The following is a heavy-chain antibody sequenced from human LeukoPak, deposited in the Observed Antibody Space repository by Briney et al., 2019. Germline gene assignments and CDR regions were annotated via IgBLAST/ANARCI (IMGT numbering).Heavy chain of an antibody. J-gene: IGHJ6*02. Sequence: SETLSLTCTVSGGSNSSYYWSWIRQPPGKGLEWIGYIYYSGSTNYNPSLKSRVTISVDTSKNQFSLKLSSVTAADTAVYYCARDNYYGMDVWGQGTTVTVSS. CDR2: IYYSGST. V-gene: IGHV4-59*01. CDR1: GGSNSSYY. CDR3: ARDNYYGMDV.